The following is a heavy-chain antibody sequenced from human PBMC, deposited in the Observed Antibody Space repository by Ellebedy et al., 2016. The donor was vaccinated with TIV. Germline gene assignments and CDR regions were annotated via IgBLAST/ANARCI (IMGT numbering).Heavy chain of an antibody. CDR1: GFTVSSNY. CDR2: IYSGGST. CDR3: TRDSPWVPRDTQGAY. D-gene: IGHD1-26*01. Sequence: GGSLRLSXAASGFTVSSNYMSWVRQAPGKGLEWVSVIYSGGSTYYAESVKGRFTISRDNTKNMFYLQMNSLRAEDTAVYYCTRDSPWVPRDTQGAYWGQGIQVTVSS. V-gene: IGHV3-66*01. J-gene: IGHJ4*02.